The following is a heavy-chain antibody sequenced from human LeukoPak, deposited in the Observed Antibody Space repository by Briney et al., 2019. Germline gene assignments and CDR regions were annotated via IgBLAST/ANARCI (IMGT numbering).Heavy chain of an antibody. Sequence: QTGGSLRLSCAASGFTFSSYGMSWVRQAPGKGLEWVAFIRFDGSNEYYADSVKDRFTISRDNSMNTLYLQMNSLRAEDTAVYYCAKMAPVDDYVWGTYPYYMDVWGKGTTVTISS. CDR1: GFTFSSYG. V-gene: IGHV3-30*02. J-gene: IGHJ6*03. CDR3: AKMAPVDDYVWGTYPYYMDV. D-gene: IGHD3-16*02. CDR2: IRFDGSNE.